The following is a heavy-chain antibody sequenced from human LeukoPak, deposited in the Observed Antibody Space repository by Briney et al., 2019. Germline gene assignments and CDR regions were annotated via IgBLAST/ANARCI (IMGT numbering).Heavy chain of an antibody. Sequence: PGGSLRLSCAASGFTFSSYGMHWVRQAPGKGLEWVAVISYDGSNKHYADSVKGRFIISRDNSKNTLYLQMNVLGGEDTAVYYCAKDPCSTADGWLDPWGQGTLVIVSS. J-gene: IGHJ5*02. D-gene: IGHD1-1*01. CDR1: GFTFSSYG. CDR2: ISYDGSNK. V-gene: IGHV3-30*18. CDR3: AKDPCSTADGWLDP.